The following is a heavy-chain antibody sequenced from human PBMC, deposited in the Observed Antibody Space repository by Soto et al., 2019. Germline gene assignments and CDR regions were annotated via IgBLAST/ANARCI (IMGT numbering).Heavy chain of an antibody. Sequence: QVQLVESGGGVVQPGRSLRLSCAASGFTFSSYGMHWVRQAPGKGLEWVAVISYDGSTKYYLDSGKGRFTISRDNSKNTLYLQMNSLRPEDTAVYFCANEDYWGQGTLVIVSS. J-gene: IGHJ4*02. CDR2: ISYDGSTK. CDR1: GFTFSSYG. CDR3: ANEDY. V-gene: IGHV3-30*18.